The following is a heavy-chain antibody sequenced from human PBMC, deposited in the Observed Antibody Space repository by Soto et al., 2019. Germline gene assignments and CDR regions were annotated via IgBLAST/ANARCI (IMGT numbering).Heavy chain of an antibody. V-gene: IGHV3-13*05. J-gene: IGHJ6*02. CDR1: GFTFSSYD. CDR3: ARAHYDFWSGYYTYGMDV. CDR2: IGTAGDP. Sequence: GGSLRLSCAASGFTFSSYDMHWVRQATGKGLEWVSAIGTAGDPYYPGSVKGRFTISRENAKNSLYLQMNSLRAGDTAVYYCARAHYDFWSGYYTYGMDVWGQGTTVTVSS. D-gene: IGHD3-3*01.